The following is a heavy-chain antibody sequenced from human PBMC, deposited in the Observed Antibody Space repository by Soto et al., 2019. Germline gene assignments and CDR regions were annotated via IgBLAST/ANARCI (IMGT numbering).Heavy chain of an antibody. CDR2: ISVNGGNT. CDR1: GFTFSNYA. Sequence: EVQLVESGGGLVQPGGSLRLSCAASGFTFSNYALHWVRQAPGKGLEYVSAISVNGGNTYYADSVKGRFTISRDNSKNTLYLRVASLRPEDMAVYYCAARYCSTTSCFHFDYWGQGSLVTVSS. J-gene: IGHJ4*02. CDR3: AARYCSTTSCFHFDY. V-gene: IGHV3-64*07. D-gene: IGHD2-2*01.